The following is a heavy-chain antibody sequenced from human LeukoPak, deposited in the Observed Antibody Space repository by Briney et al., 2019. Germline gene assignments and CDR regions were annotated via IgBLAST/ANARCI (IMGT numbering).Heavy chain of an antibody. D-gene: IGHD5-24*01. CDR1: GLTFSTNP. CDR3: ARSPLDGYNYLDY. CDR2: ISYDGNAK. J-gene: IGHJ4*02. Sequence: PGGSLRLSCAASGLTFSTNPMHWVRQPPGKGLEWVAVISYDGNAKYYADSVKGRFTISRDNPKNTLYLQMNSLRPEDTAVYYCARSPLDGYNYLDYWGQGTLVTVSS. V-gene: IGHV3-30*04.